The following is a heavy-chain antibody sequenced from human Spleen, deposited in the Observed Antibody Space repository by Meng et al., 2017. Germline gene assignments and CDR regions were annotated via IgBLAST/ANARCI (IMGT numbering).Heavy chain of an antibody. CDR3: AREAGMVRGDTRFIDY. Sequence: GESLKISCAASGFTFSSYSMNWVRQAPGKGLEWVSSISSSSSYIYYADSVKGRFTISRDNAKNSLYLQMNSLRAEDTAVYYCAREAGMVRGDTRFIDYWGQGTLVTVSS. CDR1: GFTFSSYS. D-gene: IGHD3-10*01. CDR2: ISSSSSYI. V-gene: IGHV3-21*01. J-gene: IGHJ4*02.